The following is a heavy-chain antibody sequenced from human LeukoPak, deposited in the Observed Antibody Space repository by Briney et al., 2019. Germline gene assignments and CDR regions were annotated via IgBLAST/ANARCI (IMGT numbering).Heavy chain of an antibody. CDR3: ATVGGSGTTLFDY. V-gene: IGHV3-23*01. Sequence: GGSLRLSCAASGFTFSSYAMSWIRKAPGKGLEWVSAISGSGGSTYYADSVKGRFTISRDNSKNTLYLQMNSLRVEDTALYYCATVGGSGTTLFDYWGQGTLVTVSS. D-gene: IGHD1-26*01. J-gene: IGHJ4*02. CDR2: ISGSGGST. CDR1: GFTFSSYA.